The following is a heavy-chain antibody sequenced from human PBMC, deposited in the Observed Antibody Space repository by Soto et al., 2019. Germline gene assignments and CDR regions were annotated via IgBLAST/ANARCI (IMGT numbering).Heavy chain of an antibody. D-gene: IGHD2-2*01. CDR2: IYYSGSA. Sequence: SETLSLTCTVSGGSISIGANYLSWVRQGPGKGLEWIGNIYYSGSAYYNPSLKSRLTMSVDTSKNSFSLKLTSVTAEETAVYYCERVLCSSTTCYCNDWFDPWGQGTLVTVSS. V-gene: IGHV4-31*03. CDR1: GGSISIGANY. CDR3: ERVLCSSTTCYCNDWFDP. J-gene: IGHJ5*02.